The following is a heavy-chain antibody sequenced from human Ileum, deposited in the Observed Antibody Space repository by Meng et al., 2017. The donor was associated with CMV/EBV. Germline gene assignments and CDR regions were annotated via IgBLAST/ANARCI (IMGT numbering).Heavy chain of an antibody. CDR1: GYTFTRHA. CDR2: INAGYGNT. Sequence: SGYTFTRHALHWVSQAHGQRLEWMGGINAGYGNTRTSPNFQDRVTITRDTSASTVYMELSRLRAEDTAVYYCATGGASPPGNWFDAWGQGTLVTVSS. V-gene: IGHV1-3*01. J-gene: IGHJ5*02. D-gene: IGHD4/OR15-4a*01. CDR3: ATGGASPPGNWFDA.